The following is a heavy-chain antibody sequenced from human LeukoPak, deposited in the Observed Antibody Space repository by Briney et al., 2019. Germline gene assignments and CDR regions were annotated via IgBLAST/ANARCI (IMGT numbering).Heavy chain of an antibody. Sequence: SETLSLTCNVCGGPISSHYWSWIRQPPGKGLEWIGYIYYCGTTNYNPSLKSRVTISVDTSKNQFSLKLSSVTAADTAVYYCARDSDYGDYFDYWGQGTLVTASS. J-gene: IGHJ4*02. CDR2: IYYCGTT. V-gene: IGHV4-59*11. CDR1: GGPISSHY. D-gene: IGHD4-17*01. CDR3: ARDSDYGDYFDY.